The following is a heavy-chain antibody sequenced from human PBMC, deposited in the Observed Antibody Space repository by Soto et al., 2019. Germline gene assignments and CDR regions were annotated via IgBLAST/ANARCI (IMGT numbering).Heavy chain of an antibody. J-gene: IGHJ4*02. Sequence: XSVKVSCKASGSTFTRYAMHWVRQAPGQRLKWMGWINXGNGNXKYSKKFQGRXXITRDKSXXXAYMELSSLRSEETAVYYCARDPGYSYADVDYWGQGTLVTVSS. V-gene: IGHV1-3*01. D-gene: IGHD5-18*01. CDR3: ARDPGYSYADVDY. CDR1: GSTFTRYA. CDR2: INXGNGNX.